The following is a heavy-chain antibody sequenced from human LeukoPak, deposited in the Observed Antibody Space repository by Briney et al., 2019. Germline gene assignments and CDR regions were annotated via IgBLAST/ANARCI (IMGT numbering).Heavy chain of an antibody. CDR2: ISRRDDYT. CDR1: GFAFSSYA. D-gene: IGHD3-10*01. Sequence: GGSLRLSCAASGFAFSSYAMSWVRQPPGKGLEWVSVISRRDDYTYYADSVKGRFTISRDNSKNTLYLQMNTLRAEDTAVYYCANDYRSGSFHDFWGQGTLVTVSS. CDR3: ANDYRSGSFHDF. V-gene: IGHV3-23*01. J-gene: IGHJ4*02.